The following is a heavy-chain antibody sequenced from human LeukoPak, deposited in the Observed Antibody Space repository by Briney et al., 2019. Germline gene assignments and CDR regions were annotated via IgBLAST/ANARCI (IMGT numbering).Heavy chain of an antibody. V-gene: IGHV3-23*01. CDR3: AKKRGGYDSSVSWFDP. J-gene: IGHJ5*02. Sequence: QSGGSLRLSCAASGFTFSSYAMSWVRQAPGKGLEWVSAISGSGGSTYYADSVKGRFTISRDNSKNTLYLQMNSLRAEDTAVYYCAKKRGGYDSSVSWFDPWGQGTLVTVSS. D-gene: IGHD5-12*01. CDR2: ISGSGGST. CDR1: GFTFSSYA.